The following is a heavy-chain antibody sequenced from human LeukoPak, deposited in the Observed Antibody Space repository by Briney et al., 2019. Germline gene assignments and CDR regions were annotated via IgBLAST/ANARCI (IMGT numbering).Heavy chain of an antibody. Sequence: ASLKVSCTTSGYSFTAFYIHWVRQAPGQGLEWMGWIHPRRGDTNYAQKFQGRVTMTRDTSISTAYLDLSSLRSDDTAVYYCARDGDYGTGSYYRGCIDSWGQGTPVTVSP. V-gene: IGHV1-2*02. J-gene: IGHJ4*02. CDR3: ARDGDYGTGSYYRGCIDS. D-gene: IGHD3-10*01. CDR1: GYSFTAFY. CDR2: IHPRRGDT.